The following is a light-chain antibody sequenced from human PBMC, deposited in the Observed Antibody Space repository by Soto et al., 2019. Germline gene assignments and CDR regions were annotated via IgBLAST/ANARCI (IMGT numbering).Light chain of an antibody. CDR2: GAS. V-gene: IGKV3-20*01. J-gene: IGKJ4*01. CDR1: QSVSSSY. CDR3: QQYGSSPLT. Sequence: EIVLTQSPGTLSLSPGERATLSCRASQSVSSSYLAWYQQKPGKAPRLLIYGASTRATGIPDRFSGSGSGTDFTLTISRLEPEDFEVYYCQQYGSSPLTFGGGTKVEIK.